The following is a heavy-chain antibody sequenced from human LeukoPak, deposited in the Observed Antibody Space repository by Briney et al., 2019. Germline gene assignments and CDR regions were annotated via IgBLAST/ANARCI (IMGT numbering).Heavy chain of an antibody. Sequence: PGGSLRLSCAASGFTVSSNYMSWVRQAPGKGLEWVSVIYSGGSTYYADFVKGRFTISRDNAKNSLYLQMNSLRAEDTAVYYCARDSNYDSSGYPTGGDDYWGQGTLVTVSS. J-gene: IGHJ4*02. CDR2: IYSGGST. D-gene: IGHD3-22*01. CDR1: GFTVSSNY. V-gene: IGHV3-53*01. CDR3: ARDSNYDSSGYPTGGDDY.